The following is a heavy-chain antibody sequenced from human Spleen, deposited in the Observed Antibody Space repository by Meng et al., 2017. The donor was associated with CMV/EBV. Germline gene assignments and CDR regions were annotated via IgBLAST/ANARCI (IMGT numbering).Heavy chain of an antibody. D-gene: IGHD2-2*01. Sequence: SLSGHWWSWIRHSPEKGLEWIGEMSHSASSNFNPSLKNRAIIRVDNSKNDISLRLPSLTAASSSFYYCATGRPYVGVPAAKGGWFASWG. CDR2: MSHSASS. J-gene: IGHJ5*01. CDR1: SLSGHW. V-gene: IGHV4-34*01. CDR3: ATGRPYVGVPAAKGGWFAS.